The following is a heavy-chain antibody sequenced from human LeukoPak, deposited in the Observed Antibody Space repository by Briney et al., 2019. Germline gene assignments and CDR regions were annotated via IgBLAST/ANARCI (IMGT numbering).Heavy chain of an antibody. CDR2: INRG. V-gene: IGHV4-34*01. Sequence: PSETLSLTCAVYGGSFSGYYWSWIRQPPGKGLEWIGEINRGDYNPSLKSRVTISVDTSKNQFSLKLTSVTAADTGVYYCARGSSHFDKWGQGTLVTVSS. J-gene: IGHJ4*02. CDR3: ARGSSHFDK. CDR1: GGSFSGYY.